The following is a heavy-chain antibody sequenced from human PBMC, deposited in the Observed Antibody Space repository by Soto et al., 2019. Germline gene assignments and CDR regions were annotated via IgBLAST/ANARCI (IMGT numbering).Heavy chain of an antibody. CDR2: IFSNDEK. J-gene: IGHJ5*01. D-gene: IGHD3-10*01. V-gene: IGHV2-26*01. CDR1: GFSLSIAGMG. Sequence: QVTLKESGPVLLKPTETLTLTCTVSGFSLSIAGMGVSWVRQPPGKALEWLAHIFSNDEKSYNTSLKSRLTISKAPSRGKVALPITNRDPWDQATYYCARIPHRSGGEGLASWGKGTLVTFSS. CDR3: ARIPHRSGGEGLAS.